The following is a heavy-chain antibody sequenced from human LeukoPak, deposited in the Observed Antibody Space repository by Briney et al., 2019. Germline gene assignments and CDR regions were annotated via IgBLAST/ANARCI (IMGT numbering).Heavy chain of an antibody. CDR1: GYTFTDYY. D-gene: IGHD3-3*01. J-gene: IGHJ4*02. Sequence: AAVTVSCKTSGYTFTDYYLHWLRQAPGQGLEWVGWINPMTVDTNYPPKFQGWVTMTRDTSITADYMEIKSLKSDDTAVYYCARGAKEEFWSGYTTHFDFWGQGTLVGVPS. V-gene: IGHV1-2*04. CDR3: ARGAKEEFWSGYTTHFDF. CDR2: INPMTVDT.